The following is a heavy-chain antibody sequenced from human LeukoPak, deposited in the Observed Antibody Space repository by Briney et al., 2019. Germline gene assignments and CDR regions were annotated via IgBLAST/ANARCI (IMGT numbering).Heavy chain of an antibody. J-gene: IGHJ4*02. D-gene: IGHD3-22*01. Sequence: SQTLSLTCTVSGGSISSGGSYWSWIRLHPGKGLEWIGYIYYSGSTYCNPSLKSRVTISIDTSRKQFSLRLNSVTAADTAVYYCARGDLYDSSGYYKYYFDYWGQGTLVTVSS. V-gene: IGHV4-31*03. CDR1: GGSISSGGSY. CDR3: ARGDLYDSSGYYKYYFDY. CDR2: IYYSGST.